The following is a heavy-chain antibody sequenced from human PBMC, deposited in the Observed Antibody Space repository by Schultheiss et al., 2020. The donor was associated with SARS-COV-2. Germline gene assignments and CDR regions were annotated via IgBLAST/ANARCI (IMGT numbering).Heavy chain of an antibody. CDR2: ISGSGGST. Sequence: GGSLRLSCAASGFTFSSYAMHWVRQAPGKGLEWVSAISGSGGSTYYADSVKGRFTISRDNSKNTLYLQMNSLRAEDTAVYYCAKALYGYYLIDYWGQGTLVTVSS. CDR3: AKALYGYYLIDY. J-gene: IGHJ4*02. CDR1: GFTFSSYA. V-gene: IGHV3-23*01. D-gene: IGHD5-18*01.